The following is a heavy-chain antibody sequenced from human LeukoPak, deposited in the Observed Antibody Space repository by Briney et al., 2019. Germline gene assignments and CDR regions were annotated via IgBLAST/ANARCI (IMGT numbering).Heavy chain of an antibody. D-gene: IGHD3-22*01. Sequence: ETLSLTCAVSGGSISSTSYYWAWIRQPPGKGLEWIGTIYYSGSTYHNPSLKSRITMSVDTARNQFSLKLSSVDAADTAVYYCAKAGVRYFDSSGLYAFDFWGQGTTVTVSS. CDR2: IYYSGST. V-gene: IGHV4-39*01. J-gene: IGHJ3*01. CDR1: GGSISSTSYY. CDR3: AKAGVRYFDSSGLYAFDF.